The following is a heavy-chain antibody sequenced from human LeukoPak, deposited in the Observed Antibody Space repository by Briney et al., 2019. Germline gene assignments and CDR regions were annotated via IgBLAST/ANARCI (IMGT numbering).Heavy chain of an antibody. J-gene: IGHJ4*02. CDR2: IRYDGSNK. CDR3: AKGSVSIAAAMVQVY. CDR1: GFIFRSCG. D-gene: IGHD6-13*01. V-gene: IGHV3-30*02. Sequence: GGSLRLSCAASGFIFRSCGMYGVRQAPGKGLEWVAFIRYDGSNKYYADSVKGRFTISRDNSKNTLYLQMNSLRAEDTTVYYCAKGSVSIAAAMVQVYWGQGTLVTVSS.